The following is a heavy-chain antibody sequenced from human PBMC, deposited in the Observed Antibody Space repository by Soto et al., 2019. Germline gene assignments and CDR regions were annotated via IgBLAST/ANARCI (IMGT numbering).Heavy chain of an antibody. CDR1: GGSFANYY. V-gene: IGHV4-34*01. CDR2: INYSESA. CDR3: ARGKRGSSWYRGEEKYYYYGMDV. D-gene: IGHD6-13*01. J-gene: IGHJ6*02. Sequence: SETLSLTCAVYGGSFANYYWNWIRQPPGKGLEWIGEINYSESADYNPSLESRVTISVDTSKRQFSLKVRSVTAADTAVYYCARGKRGSSWYRGEEKYYYYGMDVWGQGTPVTVSS.